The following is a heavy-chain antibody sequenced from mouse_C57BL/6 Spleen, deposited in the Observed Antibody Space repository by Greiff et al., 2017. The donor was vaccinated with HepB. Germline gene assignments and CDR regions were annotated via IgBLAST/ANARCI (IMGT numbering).Heavy chain of an antibody. Sequence: VQLVESGTELVKPGASVKLSCKASGYTFTSYWMHWVKQRPGQGLEWIGNINPSNGGTNYNEKFKSKATLTVDKSSSTAYMQLSSLTSEDSAVYYCARSSITTVASYYAMDYWGQGTSVTVSS. CDR3: ARSSITTVASYYAMDY. V-gene: IGHV1-53*01. D-gene: IGHD1-1*01. CDR2: INPSNGGT. CDR1: GYTFTSYW. J-gene: IGHJ4*01.